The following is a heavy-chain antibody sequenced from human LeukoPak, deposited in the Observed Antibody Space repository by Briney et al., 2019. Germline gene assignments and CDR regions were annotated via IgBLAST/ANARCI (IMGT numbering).Heavy chain of an antibody. CDR1: GYTLTGYY. J-gene: IGHJ4*02. CDR2: INPNSGGT. D-gene: IGHD3-10*01. CDR3: ARDSDPTYYFDSGSYHSY. V-gene: IGHV1-2*02. Sequence: ASVKVSCKASGYTLTGYYMHWVRQAPGQGLEWMGWINPNSGGTNYAQKFQGRVTMTRDTSISTAYMELSRLRSDDTAVYYCARDSDPTYYFDSGSYHSYWGQGTLVTVSS.